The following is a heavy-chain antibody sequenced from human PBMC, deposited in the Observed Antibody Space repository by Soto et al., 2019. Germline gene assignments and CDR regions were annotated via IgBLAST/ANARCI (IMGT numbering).Heavy chain of an antibody. CDR2: ISGSGGSP. CDR1: GFSFSTYT. J-gene: IGHJ4*02. D-gene: IGHD2-8*01. Sequence: EVQLLESGGGLVQPGGSLRLSCAASGFSFSTYTMSWVRRAPGKGLEWVSAISGSGGSPSYADSVQGRFTISRDNPKKTRYLQMNSLRAEDTAVYYCAKARCTTSNCYVPDYWGQGTLVTVSS. V-gene: IGHV3-23*01. CDR3: AKARCTTSNCYVPDY.